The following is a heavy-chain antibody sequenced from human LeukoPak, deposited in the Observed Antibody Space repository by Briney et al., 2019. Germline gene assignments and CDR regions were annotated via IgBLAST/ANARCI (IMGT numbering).Heavy chain of an antibody. J-gene: IGHJ4*02. V-gene: IGHV3-7*01. CDR2: IKQDGSEK. CDR1: RFTFSSYW. CDR3: AGGVATIIEGEYYFDY. D-gene: IGHD5-12*01. Sequence: GGSLRLSCAVSRFTFSSYWMSWVRQAPGKGLEWVANIKQDGSEKCYVDSVKGRFTISGDNAKNSLYLQMNSLRAEDTAVYYCAGGVATIIEGEYYFDYWGQGTLVTVSS.